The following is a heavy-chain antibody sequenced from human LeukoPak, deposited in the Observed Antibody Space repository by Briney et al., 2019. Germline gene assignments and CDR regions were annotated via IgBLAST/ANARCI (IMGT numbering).Heavy chain of an antibody. Sequence: GGSLRLSCAASGFTFSSYSMNWVRQAPGKGLEWVSYISSSGSSINYADSVKGRFTPSRDNAENSLSLQMNSLRAEDTAVYYCSRVACSSTTCYLAYWGQGTLVTVSS. D-gene: IGHD2-2*01. CDR2: ISSSGSSI. V-gene: IGHV3-48*04. CDR3: SRVACSSTTCYLAY. J-gene: IGHJ4*02. CDR1: GFTFSSYS.